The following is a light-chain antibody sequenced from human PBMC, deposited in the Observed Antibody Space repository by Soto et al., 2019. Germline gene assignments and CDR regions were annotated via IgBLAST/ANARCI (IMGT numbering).Light chain of an antibody. V-gene: IGKV3-11*01. CDR2: VAS. J-gene: IGKJ4*01. CDR3: QQRNNWPPVT. CDR1: ESISNSY. Sequence: EIVLTQSPGTLSLSPGERATLSCRASESISNSYLAWYQQKPGQAPRVLIYVASTRATGIPARFSGSGSGTDFTLTISSLEPEDFAVYYCQQRNNWPPVTFGGGTKVEIK.